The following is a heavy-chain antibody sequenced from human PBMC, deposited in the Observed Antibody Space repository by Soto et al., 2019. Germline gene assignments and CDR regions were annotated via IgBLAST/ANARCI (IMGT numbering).Heavy chain of an antibody. CDR2: IIPILGTA. CDR1: GGTFSSYA. D-gene: IGHD3-22*01. J-gene: IGHJ4*02. Sequence: QVQLVQSGAEVKKPGSSVKVSCKSSGGTFSSYAISWVRQAPGQGLEWMGGIIPILGTANYAQTFQGRVTLTADESTSTASMERSSLRSADTAVYYGARVTMIVVYGGQGTRVIVS. CDR3: ARVTMIVVY. V-gene: IGHV1-69*01.